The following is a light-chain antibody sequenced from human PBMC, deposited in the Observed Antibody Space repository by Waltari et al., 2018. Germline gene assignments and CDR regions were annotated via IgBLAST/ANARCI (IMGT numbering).Light chain of an antibody. J-gene: IGLJ3*02. CDR3: CSYIGDSAWV. V-gene: IGLV2-23*02. Sequence: QSALTQPASVSGSPGQSIPISCTGTSSDIGYYNLVSWYQQNPGKAPKVRIYEVNKRPSGVSNRFSGSKSGNTASLTISGLQAEDEADYYCCSYIGDSAWVFGGGTKVTVL. CDR1: SSDIGYYNL. CDR2: EVN.